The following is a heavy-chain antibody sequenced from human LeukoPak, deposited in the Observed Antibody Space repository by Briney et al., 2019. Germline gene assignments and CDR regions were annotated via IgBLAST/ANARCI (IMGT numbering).Heavy chain of an antibody. Sequence: SETLSLTCTDSGGSISSYYWSWIRQPPGKGLEWIGYIYYSGSTNYNPSLKSRVTISVDTSKNQFSLKLSSVTAADTAVYYCARHPTTYYYDSSGYSNWFDPWGQGTLVTVSS. J-gene: IGHJ5*02. V-gene: IGHV4-59*08. CDR1: GGSISSYY. CDR2: IYYSGST. D-gene: IGHD3-22*01. CDR3: ARHPTTYYYDSSGYSNWFDP.